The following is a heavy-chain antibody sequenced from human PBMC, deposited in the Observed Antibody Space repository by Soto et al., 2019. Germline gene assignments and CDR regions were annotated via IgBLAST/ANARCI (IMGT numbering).Heavy chain of an antibody. CDR2: INAGNGNT. Sequence: GASVKVSCKASGYTFTSYASHWVRQAPGQRLEWMGWINAGNGNTKYSQKFQGRVTITRDTSASTAYMELSSLRSEDTAVYYCASLCNELCFFAPWGQGTLVTVSS. CDR3: ASLCNELCFFAP. V-gene: IGHV1-3*01. J-gene: IGHJ5*02. CDR1: GYTFTSYA. D-gene: IGHD1-1*01.